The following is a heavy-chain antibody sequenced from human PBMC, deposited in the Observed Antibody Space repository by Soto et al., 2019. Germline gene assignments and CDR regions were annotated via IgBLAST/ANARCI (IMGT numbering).Heavy chain of an antibody. CDR1: GFTFSSYS. Sequence: EVQLVESGGGLVQPWGSLRLSCAASGFTFSSYSMNWVRQAPGKGLEWVSYISSSSSTIYYADSVKGRLTISRDNAKNSLYLQMNSLRAEDTAVYYCARANYYGSPGDFDYWGQGTLVTVSS. J-gene: IGHJ4*02. CDR2: ISSSSSTI. D-gene: IGHD3-10*01. V-gene: IGHV3-48*01. CDR3: ARANYYGSPGDFDY.